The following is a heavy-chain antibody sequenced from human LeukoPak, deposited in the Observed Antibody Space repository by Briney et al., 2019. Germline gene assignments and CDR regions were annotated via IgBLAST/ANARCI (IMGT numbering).Heavy chain of an antibody. CDR1: GFTFRSYG. D-gene: IGHD3-9*01. CDR3: AKDRSTYNVLTRYQEK. Sequence: PGRSLRLSCAASGFTFRSYGMHWVRQAAGKGLEGVAQISYDGSYEFYGDSVKGRFTISRDNSRNTLYLQMNSLRAEDTAVYYCAKDRSTYNVLTRYQEKWGQGTLVSVSS. CDR2: ISYDGSYE. J-gene: IGHJ4*02. V-gene: IGHV3-30*18.